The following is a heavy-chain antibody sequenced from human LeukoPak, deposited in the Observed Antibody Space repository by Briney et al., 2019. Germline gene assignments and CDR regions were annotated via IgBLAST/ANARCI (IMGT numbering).Heavy chain of an antibody. J-gene: IGHJ4*02. D-gene: IGHD3-22*01. V-gene: IGHV3-11*04. CDR3: AREGYYYDSSGKLQGYYFDY. CDR2: ISSGSTI. CDR1: GFTFRDYY. Sequence: GGSLRLSCAASGFTFRDYYMSWIRQAPGKGLEWVSYISSGSTIYYADSVKGRFTISRDNAKNSLYLQMNSLRAEDTAVYYCAREGYYYDSSGKLQGYYFDYWGQGTLVTVSS.